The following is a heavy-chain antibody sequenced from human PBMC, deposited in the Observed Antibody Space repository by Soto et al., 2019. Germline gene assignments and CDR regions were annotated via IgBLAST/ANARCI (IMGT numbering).Heavy chain of an antibody. J-gene: IGHJ5*01. CDR1: GGSITSSC. V-gene: IGHV4-59*01. CDR2: IYYVGST. Sequence: PSETRSLTCTVSGGSITSSCWSWIRQPPGKALEGIGDIYYVGSTNYNPSPKSPVTISVEPTKKQFSLKLGAVTAPDTAVYYSVRGSITIFGVATFDPWGQGTTVTVSS. CDR3: VRGSITIFGVATFDP. D-gene: IGHD3-3*01.